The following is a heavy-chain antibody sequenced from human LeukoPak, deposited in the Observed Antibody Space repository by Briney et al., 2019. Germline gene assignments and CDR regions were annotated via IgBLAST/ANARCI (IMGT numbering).Heavy chain of an antibody. V-gene: IGHV3-23*01. CDR3: ARNENSGWGYFDY. D-gene: IGHD5-12*01. CDR1: RFTFNSYA. Sequence: GGSLRLSCAASRFTFNSYAMSWVRQAPGSVKGRFTISRDDSKDTLYLQMNSLGAEDTAVYYCARNENSGWGYFDYWGQGTLVTVSS. J-gene: IGHJ4*02.